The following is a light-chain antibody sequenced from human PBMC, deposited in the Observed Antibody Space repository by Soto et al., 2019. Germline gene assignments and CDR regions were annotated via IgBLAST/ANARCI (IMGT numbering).Light chain of an antibody. J-gene: IGKJ2*02. CDR1: QSIGIT. Sequence: EIVMTQSPATLSVSPGESATLSCRASQSIGITVAWYQKKPGQAPRLLIYGPSTRVTGIPARFSGSGSGTEFTLTISSLQSEDFAIYYCQQYNNWLRGTFGQGTKLEI. CDR2: GPS. CDR3: QQYNNWLRGT. V-gene: IGKV3-15*01.